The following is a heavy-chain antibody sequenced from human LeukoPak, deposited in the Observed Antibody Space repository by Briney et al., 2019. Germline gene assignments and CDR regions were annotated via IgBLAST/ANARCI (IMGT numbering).Heavy chain of an antibody. J-gene: IGHJ4*02. CDR1: XGXXSNXX. CDR3: ARGGGYNYGYFDY. CDR2: IYSSGSN. D-gene: IGHD5-18*01. V-gene: IGHV4-59*01. Sequence: EXXXLXXTVSXGXXSNXXXSXIRQPPGKGXEWIGYIYSSGSNNHNPSLKSRVIISVDTSKNQFSLKLSSVTAADTAAYYCARGGGYNYGYFDYWGRGIQVTVSS.